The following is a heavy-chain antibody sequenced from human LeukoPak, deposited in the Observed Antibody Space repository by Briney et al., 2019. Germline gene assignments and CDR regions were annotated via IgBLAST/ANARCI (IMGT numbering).Heavy chain of an antibody. CDR3: TTEHNDFWSGYYNPDAFDI. Sequence: GGSLRLSCAASGFTFSSYGMHWVRQAPGKGLEWVAFIRYDGSNKYYADSVKGRFTISRDNSKNTLYLQMNSLKTEDTAVYYCTTEHNDFWSGYYNPDAFDIWGQGTMVTVSS. CDR1: GFTFSSYG. V-gene: IGHV3-30*02. CDR2: IRYDGSNK. D-gene: IGHD3-3*01. J-gene: IGHJ3*02.